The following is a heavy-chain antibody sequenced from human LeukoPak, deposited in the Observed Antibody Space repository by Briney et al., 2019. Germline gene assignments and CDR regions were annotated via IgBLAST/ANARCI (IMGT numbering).Heavy chain of an antibody. CDR2: ISSSSSYI. CDR1: GFTFSSYS. V-gene: IGHV3-21*01. J-gene: IGHJ4*02. D-gene: IGHD3-10*01. CDR3: ARDNLRYGSSSMADY. Sequence: TGGSLRLSCAASGFTFSSYSMNWVRQAPGKGLERGSSISSSSSYIYYADSVKGRFTISRDNAKNSLYLQMNSLRAEDTAVYYCARDNLRYGSSSMADYWGQGTLVTVSS.